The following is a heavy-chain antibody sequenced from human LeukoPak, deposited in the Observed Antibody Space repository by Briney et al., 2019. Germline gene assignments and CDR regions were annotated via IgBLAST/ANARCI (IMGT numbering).Heavy chain of an antibody. CDR3: ARESRGYCTNGVCYTSEHLDY. CDR1: GYTFTSYD. V-gene: IGHV1-8*01. D-gene: IGHD2-8*01. Sequence: ASVKVSCKASGYTFTSYDINWVRQATGQGLEWMGWMNPNSGNTGYAQKFQGRVTMTRNTSISTAYMELSSLRSEDTALYYCARESRGYCTNGVCYTSEHLDYWGQGTLVTVSS. J-gene: IGHJ4*02. CDR2: MNPNSGNT.